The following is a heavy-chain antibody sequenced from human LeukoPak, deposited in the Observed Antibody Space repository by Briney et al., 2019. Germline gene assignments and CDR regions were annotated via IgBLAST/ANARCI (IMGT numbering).Heavy chain of an antibody. D-gene: IGHD6-13*01. J-gene: IGHJ4*02. V-gene: IGHV4-34*01. CDR2: INHSGRT. CDR1: GGSFRGYN. Sequence: SETLSLTCVLHGGSFRGYNWSWIRQPPGKRRDWIGEINHSGRTNYNPSLKSRVTISVDTTKNRCSLKLSSGTAADTAVYYCASYQLAFDYWGQGTLVTVSS. CDR3: ASYQLAFDY.